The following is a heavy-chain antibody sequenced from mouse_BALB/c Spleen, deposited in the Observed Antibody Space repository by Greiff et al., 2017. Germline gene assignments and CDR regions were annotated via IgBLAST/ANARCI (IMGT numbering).Heavy chain of an antibody. Sequence: QVQLQQSGAELMKPGASVKISCKATGYTFSSYWIEWVKQRPGHGLEWIGEILPGSGSTNYNEKFKGKATFTADTSSNTAYMQLSSLTSEDSAVYYCARSLAWFAYWGQGTLVTVSA. V-gene: IGHV1-9*01. CDR1: GYTFSSYW. CDR2: ILPGSGST. CDR3: ARSLAWFAY. J-gene: IGHJ3*01.